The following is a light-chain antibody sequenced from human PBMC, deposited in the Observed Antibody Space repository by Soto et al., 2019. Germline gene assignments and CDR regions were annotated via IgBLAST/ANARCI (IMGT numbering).Light chain of an antibody. CDR1: SSDIGSYTL. J-gene: IGLJ1*01. CDR3: CSYAGGFTYV. CDR2: EVD. Sequence: ALTQPASVSGSPGQSITISCTGTSSDIGSYTLVSWYQQHPGKAPKVMIYEVDKWPSGVSTRFSGSRSGNTASLTISGLQAEDEADYFCCSYAGGFTYVFGTGTKVTVL. V-gene: IGLV2-23*02.